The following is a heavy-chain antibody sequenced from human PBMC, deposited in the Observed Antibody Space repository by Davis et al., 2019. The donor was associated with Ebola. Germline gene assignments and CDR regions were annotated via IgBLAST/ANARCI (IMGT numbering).Heavy chain of an antibody. CDR1: GFTFSGST. V-gene: IGHV3-73*01. D-gene: IGHD1-26*01. CDR3: TTTTTSTDY. CDR2: FRSKANSYAT. J-gene: IGHJ4*02. Sequence: GESLKISCAASGFTFSGSTMHWVRQASGKGLEWVGRFRSKANSYATAYAASVKGRFTISRDDSKNTAYLQMNSLKTEDTAVYYCTTTTTSTDYRGQGTLVTVSS.